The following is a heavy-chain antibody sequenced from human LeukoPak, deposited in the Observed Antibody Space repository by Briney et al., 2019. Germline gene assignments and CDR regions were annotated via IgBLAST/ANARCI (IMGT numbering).Heavy chain of an antibody. CDR2: ISGSGGST. CDR3: EKDGGFDPMTQEDY. D-gene: IGHD3-16*01. Sequence: GGSLRLSCAASGFTFSSYAMSWVRQAPGKGLEWVSAISGSGGSTYYADSVKGRFTISRDNSKNTLYLQMNSLRAEDTAVYYCEKDGGFDPMTQEDYWGQGTLVTVSS. CDR1: GFTFSSYA. J-gene: IGHJ4*02. V-gene: IGHV3-23*01.